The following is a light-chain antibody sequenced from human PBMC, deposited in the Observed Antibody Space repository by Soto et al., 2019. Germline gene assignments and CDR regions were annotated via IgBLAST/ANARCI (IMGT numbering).Light chain of an antibody. Sequence: QSALTQPRSVSGSPGQSVTISCTGTTSDVGYYNYVSWYQQHPGKAPKLMIYDVNKRPSGVPDRFSGSKSGNTASLTISGLQAEDEADYYCCSYAGSYTEVFGGGTKVTV. CDR2: DVN. CDR1: TSDVGYYNY. V-gene: IGLV2-11*01. J-gene: IGLJ2*01. CDR3: CSYAGSYTEV.